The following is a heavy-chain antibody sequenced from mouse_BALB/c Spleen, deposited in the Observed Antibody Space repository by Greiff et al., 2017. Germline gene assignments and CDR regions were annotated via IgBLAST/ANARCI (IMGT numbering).Heavy chain of an antibody. CDR2: IYPGDGDT. V-gene: IGHV1-80*01. Sequence: QVQLQQSGAELVRPGSSVKISCKASGYAFSSYWMNWVKQRPGQGLEWIGQIYPGDGDTNYNGKFKGKATLTADKSSSTAYMQLSSLTSEDSAVYFCAPYDGYYGYAMDYWGQGTSVTVSS. D-gene: IGHD2-3*01. CDR3: APYDGYYGYAMDY. CDR1: GYAFSSYW. J-gene: IGHJ4*01.